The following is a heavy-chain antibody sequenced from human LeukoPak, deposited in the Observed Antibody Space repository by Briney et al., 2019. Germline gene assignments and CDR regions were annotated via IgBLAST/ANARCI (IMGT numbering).Heavy chain of an antibody. V-gene: IGHV3-7*01. D-gene: IGHD6-6*01. CDR3: ARASSIAAQDV. Sequence: GGSLRLSCAASGFTFSSFDMTWVRQVPGKGLEWVANIKQDGSEKYYVDSVKGRFTISRDNAKNSLYLQMNSLRAEDTAVYYCARASSIAAQDVWGKGTTVTVSS. CDR2: IKQDGSEK. J-gene: IGHJ6*04. CDR1: GFTFSSFD.